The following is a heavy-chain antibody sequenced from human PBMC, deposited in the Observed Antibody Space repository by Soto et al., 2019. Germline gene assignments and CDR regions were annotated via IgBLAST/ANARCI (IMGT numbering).Heavy chain of an antibody. CDR3: ARAVAIYCSGGSCYATYFDY. CDR1: GGSISSYY. Sequence: KTSETLSLTCTVSGGSISSYYWSWIRQPPGKGLEWIGYIYYSGSTNYNPSLKSRVTISVDTSKNQFSLKLSSVTAADTAVYYCARAVAIYCSGGSCYATYFDYWGQGTLVTVSS. J-gene: IGHJ4*02. V-gene: IGHV4-59*01. CDR2: IYYSGST. D-gene: IGHD2-15*01.